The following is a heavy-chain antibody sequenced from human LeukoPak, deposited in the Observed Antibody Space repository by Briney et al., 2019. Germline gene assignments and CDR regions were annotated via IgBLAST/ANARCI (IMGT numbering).Heavy chain of an antibody. D-gene: IGHD2-2*01. Sequence: GGSLRLSCTASGFTFSSHWMHWVRQAPGKGLVWVSRINFDGSSTNYADSVKGRFTISRDNSKNTLYLQMNSLRAEDTAVYYCAKDFFSYPQDVWGKGTTVTVSS. CDR1: GFTFSSHW. V-gene: IGHV3-74*01. J-gene: IGHJ6*04. CDR3: AKDFFSYPQDV. CDR2: INFDGSST.